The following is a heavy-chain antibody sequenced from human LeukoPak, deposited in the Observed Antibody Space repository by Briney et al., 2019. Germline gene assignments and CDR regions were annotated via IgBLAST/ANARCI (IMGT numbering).Heavy chain of an antibody. D-gene: IGHD2-15*01. J-gene: IGHJ4*02. CDR3: ARGPRDPTEYCSRGTCSPTYEV. V-gene: IGHV3-48*03. CDR1: GFIFSDYE. CDR2: ISSSGRKI. Sequence: GGSLRLSCAASGFIFSDYEMNWVRQAPGKGLEWVSYISSSGRKIYYAHSVKGRFTISRDNAKNSLYLQMNSLRADDTAIYYCARGPRDPTEYCSRGTCSPTYEVWGQGTLVTVSS.